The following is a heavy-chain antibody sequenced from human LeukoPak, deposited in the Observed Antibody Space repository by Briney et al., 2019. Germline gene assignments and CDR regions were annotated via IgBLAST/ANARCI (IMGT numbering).Heavy chain of an antibody. CDR1: GFTFSDYY. CDR3: ARAGRYYGSGIYSDWFDP. CDR2: ISSSGSTR. Sequence: PGGSLRLSCAASGFTFSDYYMSWIRQAPGKGLEWVSYISSSGSTRDYADYVTGLFTNSRDNTKNSLYLQMNSLRAEDTAEYYGARAGRYYGSGIYSDWFDPWGQGTLVTVSS. J-gene: IGHJ5*02. D-gene: IGHD3-10*01. V-gene: IGHV3-11*01.